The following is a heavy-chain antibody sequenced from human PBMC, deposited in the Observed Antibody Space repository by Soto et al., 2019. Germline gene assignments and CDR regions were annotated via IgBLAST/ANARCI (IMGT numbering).Heavy chain of an antibody. D-gene: IGHD6-19*01. CDR1: GGTFSSYA. CDR3: ATETVAGNWYYYGMDV. J-gene: IGHJ6*02. V-gene: IGHV1-69*13. CDR2: IIPIFGTA. Sequence: SVKVSCKASGGTFSSYAISWVRQAPGQGLEWMGGIIPIFGTANYAQKFQGRVTITADESTSTAYMELSSLRSEDTAVFYCATETVAGNWYYYGMDVWGQGTTVTVSS.